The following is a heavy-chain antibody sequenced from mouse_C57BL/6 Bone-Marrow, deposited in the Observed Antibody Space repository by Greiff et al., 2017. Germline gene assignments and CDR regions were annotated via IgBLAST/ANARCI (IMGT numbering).Heavy chain of an antibody. V-gene: IGHV1-55*01. CDR2: ISPGSGST. J-gene: IGHJ2*01. CDR1: GYTFTSYW. Sequence: QVQLQQSGAELVKPGASVKMSCKASGYTFTSYWITWVKQRPGQGLEWIGDISPGSGSTNYNEKFKSKATLTVDTSSSTAYMQLSSLTSEDSAVYYCARLPITTVVARDYGGQGTTLTVSS. D-gene: IGHD1-1*01. CDR3: ARLPITTVVARDY.